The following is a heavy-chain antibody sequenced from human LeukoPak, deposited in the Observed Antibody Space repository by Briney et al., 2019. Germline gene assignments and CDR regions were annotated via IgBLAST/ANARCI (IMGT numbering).Heavy chain of an antibody. Sequence: GGSLRLSCAASGFTFSNDWMSWVRQAPGKGLEWVGRIKSKTDGGTTDYAAPVKGRFTISRDDSKNTLYLQMNSLETEDTAVYYCTTFNDRDAFDIWGQGTMVTVSS. J-gene: IGHJ3*02. CDR3: TTFNDRDAFDI. D-gene: IGHD1-14*01. CDR1: GFTFSNDW. V-gene: IGHV3-15*01. CDR2: IKSKTDGGTT.